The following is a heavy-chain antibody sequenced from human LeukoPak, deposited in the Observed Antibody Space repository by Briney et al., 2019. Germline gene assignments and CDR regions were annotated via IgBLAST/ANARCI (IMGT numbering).Heavy chain of an antibody. D-gene: IGHD3-22*01. J-gene: IGHJ4*02. Sequence: PVKVSCKASGGTFSTFPISWVRQAPGQGLEWIGGIIPIFGPNYAQKFQGRATISADLATATAYMELSSLTSEDTSVYYCATGKDRSGYYYSLDYWGQGTLVAVSS. CDR2: IIPIFGP. CDR1: GGTFSTFP. CDR3: ATGKDRSGYYYSLDY. V-gene: IGHV1-69*13.